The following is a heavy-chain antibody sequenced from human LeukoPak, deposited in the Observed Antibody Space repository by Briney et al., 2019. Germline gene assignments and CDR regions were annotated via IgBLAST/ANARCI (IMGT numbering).Heavy chain of an antibody. D-gene: IGHD3-10*01. Sequence: GESLKISCKGSGYSFTSYWIGWVRQMPGKGLEWMGIIYPGDSDTRYSPSFQGRVTISADKSISTAYLQWSSLKASDTAMYYCARTDYYGSGTYAFDIWGQGTMVTVSS. CDR3: ARTDYYGSGTYAFDI. CDR2: IYPGDSDT. V-gene: IGHV5-51*01. J-gene: IGHJ3*02. CDR1: GYSFTSYW.